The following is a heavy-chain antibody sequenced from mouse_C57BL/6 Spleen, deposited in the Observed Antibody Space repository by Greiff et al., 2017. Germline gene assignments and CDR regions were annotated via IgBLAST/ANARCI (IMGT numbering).Heavy chain of an antibody. Sequence: QVQLQQPGAELVKPGASVKLSCKASGYTFTSYWMHWVKQRPGRGLEWIGRIDPNSGGTKYNEKFKSKATLTVDKPASTSYMQLSSLTSEDSAVYYCARLEQTNRDGAWFAYWGQGTLVTVSA. D-gene: IGHD4-1*01. CDR3: ARLEQTNRDGAWFAY. J-gene: IGHJ3*01. V-gene: IGHV1-72*01. CDR1: GYTFTSYW. CDR2: IDPNSGGT.